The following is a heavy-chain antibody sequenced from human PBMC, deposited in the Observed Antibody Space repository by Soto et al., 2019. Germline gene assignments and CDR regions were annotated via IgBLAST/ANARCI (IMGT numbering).Heavy chain of an antibody. Sequence: VQLVQSGAEVKESGASVKVSCKASGSTFINYGVAWVRRAPGQGPEWMGWISGSNGDTKYAQNLQNRVSLTTDTSTNTSDMELRSLSPDDTAIYCCGRGGLAVSGTYDYWGQGTLVTVSS. CDR2: ISGSNGDT. V-gene: IGHV1-18*01. CDR1: GSTFINYG. J-gene: IGHJ4*02. CDR3: GRGGLAVSGTYDY. D-gene: IGHD6-19*01.